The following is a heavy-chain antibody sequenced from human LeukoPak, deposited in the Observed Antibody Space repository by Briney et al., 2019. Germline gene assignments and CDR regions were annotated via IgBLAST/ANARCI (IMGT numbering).Heavy chain of an antibody. D-gene: IGHD3-22*01. Sequence: PGESLRLSCAASGFTFSSYSMNWVRQAPGKGLEWVSSISSSSSYIYYADSVKGRFTISRDNAKNSLYLQMNSLRAEDTAVYYCARRHYDSSGYSESPFDYWGQGTLVIVSS. V-gene: IGHV3-21*01. CDR3: ARRHYDSSGYSESPFDY. J-gene: IGHJ4*02. CDR1: GFTFSSYS. CDR2: ISSSSSYI.